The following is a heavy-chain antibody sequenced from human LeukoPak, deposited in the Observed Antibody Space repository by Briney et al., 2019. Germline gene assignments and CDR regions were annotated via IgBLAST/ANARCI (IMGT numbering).Heavy chain of an antibody. V-gene: IGHV4-39*01. J-gene: IGHJ4*02. Sequence: SGPTLVNPSETLSLTCTVSGVSTTNGIYYWAWIRQSPGKGLEWIGSVHNVGSTYYNLSLRSRVTMSIDTLKNQFSLRLNSVTAADTAVYYCARHAEYNSGWHFYLDHWGQGILVTVSS. CDR1: GVSTTNGIYY. CDR2: VHNVGST. CDR3: ARHAEYNSGWHFYLDH. D-gene: IGHD6-19*01.